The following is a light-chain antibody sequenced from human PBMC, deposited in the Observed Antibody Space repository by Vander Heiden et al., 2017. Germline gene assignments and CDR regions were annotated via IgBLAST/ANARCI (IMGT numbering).Light chain of an antibody. V-gene: IGKV1-39*01. CDR1: QYISNY. Sequence: IKMTQSPSSLSASVGDRVTITCRASQYISNYLKWYQQKPGKAPKLLIYAASNLQSGVPSRFSGSGSGTDFTLTISSLQPEDFATYYCQQSFTTPLTFGGGTKVEIK. J-gene: IGKJ4*01. CDR3: QQSFTTPLT. CDR2: AAS.